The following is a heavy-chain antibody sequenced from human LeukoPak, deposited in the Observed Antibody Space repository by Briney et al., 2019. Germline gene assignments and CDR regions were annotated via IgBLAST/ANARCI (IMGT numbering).Heavy chain of an antibody. V-gene: IGHV3-21*01. CDR2: ISCSNSYI. D-gene: IGHD3-16*01. CDR1: GFTFSSYS. CDR3: ARDWGYYYYYGMDV. J-gene: IGHJ6*02. Sequence: GGSLRLSCAASGFTFSSYSMNWVRQAPGKGLEWVSSISCSNSYIYYADSVKGRFTISRDNAKNSLYLQMNSLRAEDTAVYYCARDWGYYYYYGMDVWGQGTTVTVSS.